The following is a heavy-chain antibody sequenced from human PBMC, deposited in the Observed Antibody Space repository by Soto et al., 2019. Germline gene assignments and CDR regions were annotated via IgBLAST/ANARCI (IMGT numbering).Heavy chain of an antibody. V-gene: IGHV4-39*01. CDR2: IYYSGST. Sequence: SETLSLTCTVSGGSISSGDYYWSWIRQPPGKGLEWIRSIYYSGSTYYNPSLKSRVTISVDTSKNQFSLKLSSVTAADTAVYYCASHSGSRWNWFDPWVQGTLVTVSS. D-gene: IGHD1-26*01. CDR3: ASHSGSRWNWFDP. CDR1: GGSISSGDYY. J-gene: IGHJ5*02.